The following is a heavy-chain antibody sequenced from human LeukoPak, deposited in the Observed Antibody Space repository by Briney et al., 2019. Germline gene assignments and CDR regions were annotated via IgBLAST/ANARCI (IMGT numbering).Heavy chain of an antibody. CDR1: GFTFSSYA. Sequence: GGSRRLSCAASGFTFSSYAMHWVRQAPGKGLEWVAVISYDGSNKYYADSVKGRFTISRDNSENTLYLQMNSLRAEDTAVYYCARGVRNGYNYSYWGQGTLVTVSS. J-gene: IGHJ4*02. D-gene: IGHD5-24*01. CDR2: ISYDGSNK. CDR3: ARGVRNGYNYSY. V-gene: IGHV3-30-3*01.